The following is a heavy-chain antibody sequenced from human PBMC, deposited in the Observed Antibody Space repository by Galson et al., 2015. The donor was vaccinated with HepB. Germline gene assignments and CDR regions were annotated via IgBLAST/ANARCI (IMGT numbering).Heavy chain of an antibody. Sequence: SLRLSCAASGFTFSSYAMSWVRQAPGKGLEWVSAISGSGGSTYYADSVKGRFTISRDNSKNTLYLQMNSLRAEDTAVYYCAKASEQLLWFGEYPYGMDVWGQGTTVTVSS. J-gene: IGHJ6*02. CDR1: GFTFSSYA. CDR2: ISGSGGST. V-gene: IGHV3-23*01. D-gene: IGHD3-10*01. CDR3: AKASEQLLWFGEYPYGMDV.